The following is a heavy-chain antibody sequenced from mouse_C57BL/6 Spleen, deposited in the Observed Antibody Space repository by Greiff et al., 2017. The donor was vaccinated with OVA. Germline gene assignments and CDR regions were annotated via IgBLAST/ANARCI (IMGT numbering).Heavy chain of an antibody. J-gene: IGHJ3*01. D-gene: IGHD2-3*01. V-gene: IGHV5-4*01. Sequence: EVHLVESGGGLVKPGGSLKLSCAASGFTFSSYAMSWVRQTPEKRLEWVAIISDGGSYTYYPDNVKGRFTISRDNAKNNLYLQMSHLKSEDTAMYYWAGEGSYVGYYWFAYWGKGPLVTVFA. CDR2: ISDGGSYT. CDR1: GFTFSSYA. CDR3: AGEGSYVGYYWFAY.